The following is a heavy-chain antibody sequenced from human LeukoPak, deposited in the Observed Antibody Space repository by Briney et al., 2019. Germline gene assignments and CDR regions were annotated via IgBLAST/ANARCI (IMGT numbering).Heavy chain of an antibody. CDR2: IIPVLNIT. J-gene: IGHJ6*02. CDR1: GGTSSSSA. V-gene: IGHV1-69*04. CDR3: ARDQGLTAPPPRGLDV. D-gene: IGHD5-18*01. Sequence: ASVKLSCKSSGGTSSSSAITWVRQPPGQGLEWMGRIIPVLNITTYAQKYQGSITITADTSTSTVYMELSSLRSEETAVYYCARDQGLTAPPPRGLDVWGQGTMVTVSS.